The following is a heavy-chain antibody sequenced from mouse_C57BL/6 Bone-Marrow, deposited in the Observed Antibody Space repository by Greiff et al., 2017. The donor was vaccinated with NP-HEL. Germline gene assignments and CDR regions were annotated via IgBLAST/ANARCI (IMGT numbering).Heavy chain of an antibody. Sequence: QVHVKQSGAELARPGASVKMSCKASGYTFTSYTMHWVKQRPGQGLEWIGYINPSSGYTKYNQKFKDKATLTADKSSSTAYMQLSSLTSEDSAVYYCARSGGHYGGFAYWGQGTLVTVSA. J-gene: IGHJ3*01. V-gene: IGHV1-4*01. CDR3: ARSGGHYGGFAY. D-gene: IGHD1-1*01. CDR2: INPSSGYT. CDR1: GYTFTSYT.